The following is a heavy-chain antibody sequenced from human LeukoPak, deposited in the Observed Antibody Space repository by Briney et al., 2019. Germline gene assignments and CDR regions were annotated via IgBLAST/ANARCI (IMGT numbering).Heavy chain of an antibody. CDR3: ARVSFCPRCHFDY. CDR2: ISPDGSSA. Sequence: GRSLRLSCAASGFTFSRYGMHWVRQAPGKGLVWVARISPDGSSALSADSVRGRFTISRDNADNTLYLQLNSLRAEDTAVYYCARVSFCPRCHFDYWGQGTLVTVSS. J-gene: IGHJ4*02. CDR1: GFTFSRYG. D-gene: IGHD2/OR15-2a*01. V-gene: IGHV3-74*03.